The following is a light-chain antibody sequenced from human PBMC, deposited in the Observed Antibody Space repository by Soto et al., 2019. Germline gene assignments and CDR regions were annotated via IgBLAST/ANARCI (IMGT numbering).Light chain of an antibody. CDR3: QQYNSYSYT. Sequence: DIQMTQSPSTLSASVGDRVTITCRASQTISSWLAWYQQKPGTAPQLLIYKASTLESGVPSRFSGSGSGTEFTLTISSLQPDDFATYYFQQYNSYSYTFGQGTKVEIK. CDR1: QTISSW. CDR2: KAS. V-gene: IGKV1-5*03. J-gene: IGKJ2*01.